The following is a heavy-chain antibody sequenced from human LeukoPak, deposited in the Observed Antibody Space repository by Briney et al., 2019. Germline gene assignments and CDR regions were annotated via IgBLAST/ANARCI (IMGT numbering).Heavy chain of an antibody. CDR2: INHSGST. J-gene: IGHJ4*02. Sequence: SETLSLTCAVYGGSFSGYYWSWIRQPPGKGLEWIGEINHSGSTNYNPSLKSRVTISVDTSKNQFSLKLSSVTAPDTAVYYCAREGELPQHGVDYWGQGTLVTVSS. D-gene: IGHD1-26*01. CDR3: AREGELPQHGVDY. V-gene: IGHV4-34*01. CDR1: GGSFSGYY.